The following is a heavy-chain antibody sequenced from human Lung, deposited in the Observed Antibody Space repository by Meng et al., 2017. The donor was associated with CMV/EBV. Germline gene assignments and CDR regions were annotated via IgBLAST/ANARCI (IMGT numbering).Heavy chain of an antibody. CDR2: IPHRGSS. CDR3: LRRSGGSV. D-gene: IGHD3-10*01. CDR1: GDSITNHTW. V-gene: IGHV4-4*02. Sequence: QVKLRESGPVLVKPSETLSLTCAVSGDSITNHTWWAWVRQPPGKGLEWIGEIPHRGSSAYNPSLKSRVSMSIDKSKNQFSLKLTSVTAADTAVYHCLRRSGGSVWGQGTLVTVSS. J-gene: IGHJ1*01.